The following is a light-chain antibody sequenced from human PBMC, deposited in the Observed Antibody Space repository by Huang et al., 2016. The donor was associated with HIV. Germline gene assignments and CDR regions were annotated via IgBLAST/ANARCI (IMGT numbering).Light chain of an antibody. V-gene: IGKV3-11*01. CDR3: QQRSNWPPL. CDR1: QSVGTY. Sequence: EIVLTQSPATLSLSPGERATLSCRATQSVGTYLAWYQQKPGQAPRLLIYHASNRATGIPARFSGSGYGTDFTLTISSLEPEDFAIYYCQQRSNWPPLFGQGTRLEIK. J-gene: IGKJ5*01. CDR2: HAS.